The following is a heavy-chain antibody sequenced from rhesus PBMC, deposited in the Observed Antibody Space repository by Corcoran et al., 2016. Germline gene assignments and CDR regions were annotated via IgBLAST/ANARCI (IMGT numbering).Heavy chain of an antibody. J-gene: IGHJ4*01. V-gene: IGHV3S5*01. Sequence: EVQLVETGGGLVQPGGSLRLSCAASGFTFSSYGMSWVRQAPGKGRGVGSGVSYTCGSTSYADSVKGRFTISRDNSKNTLSLQMNSLRAEDTAVYYCAKDPTDYWGQGVLVTVSS. CDR3: AKDPTDY. CDR2: VSYTCGST. CDR1: GFTFSSYG.